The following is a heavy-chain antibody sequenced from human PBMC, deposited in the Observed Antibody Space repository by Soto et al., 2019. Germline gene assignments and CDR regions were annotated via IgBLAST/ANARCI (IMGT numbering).Heavy chain of an antibody. CDR2: IWFDGSDK. Sequence: PGVSLSLSCAASGFTFSNYGMHWVRQAPGKGLEWVALIWFDGSDKYYADSVKGRFTMSRDNSKDTVFLQMNSLRAEDTAMNYGASLYGSSPSCDSVGAYDIRGQGTMVTDS. CDR1: GFTFSNYG. CDR3: ASLYGSSPSCDSVGAYDI. J-gene: IGHJ3*02. D-gene: IGHD2-2*01. V-gene: IGHV3-33*01.